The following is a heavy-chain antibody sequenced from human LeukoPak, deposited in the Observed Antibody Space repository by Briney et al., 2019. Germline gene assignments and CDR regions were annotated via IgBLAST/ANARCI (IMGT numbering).Heavy chain of an antibody. CDR1: GGTFSSYA. CDR3: ARDFLYSSSIAARPRGNWFDP. Sequence: GASVKVSCKASGGTFSSYAISWVRQAPGQGLEWMGIINPSGGSTSYAQKFQGRVTMTRDMSTSTVYMELSSLRSEDTAVYYCARDFLYSSSIAARPRGNWFDPWGQGTLVTVSS. V-gene: IGHV1-46*01. J-gene: IGHJ5*02. D-gene: IGHD6-6*01. CDR2: INPSGGST.